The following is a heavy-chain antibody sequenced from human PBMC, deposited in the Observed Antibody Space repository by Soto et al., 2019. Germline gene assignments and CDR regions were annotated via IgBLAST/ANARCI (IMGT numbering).Heavy chain of an antibody. CDR1: GGSISSGDYY. V-gene: IGHV4-30-4*01. D-gene: IGHD6-13*01. Sequence: QVQLQESGPGLVKPSQTLSLTCTVSGGSISSGDYYWSWIRQPPGKGLEWIGYIYYSGSTYYNPSLKSRVTITVDTSKIQFSLNLSPVTAADTAVYYCARERPDGSRLDPWGQGTLVTVSS. J-gene: IGHJ5*02. CDR2: IYYSGST. CDR3: ARERPDGSRLDP.